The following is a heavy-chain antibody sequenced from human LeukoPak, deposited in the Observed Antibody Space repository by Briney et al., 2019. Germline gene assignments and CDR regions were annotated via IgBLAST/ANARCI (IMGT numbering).Heavy chain of an antibody. CDR3: ARSGSSTGTYYYYYGMDV. V-gene: IGHV1-46*01. Sequence: ASVKVSCKASGYAFTAYYMHWVRQAPGQGLEWMGIINPSGAGTSYAQKFQGRVTMTRDTSTSTVYLELTSLRSEDTAVYYCARSGSSTGTYYYYYGMDVWGQGTTVTVSS. D-gene: IGHD1-26*01. CDR1: GYAFTAYY. CDR2: INPSGAGT. J-gene: IGHJ6*02.